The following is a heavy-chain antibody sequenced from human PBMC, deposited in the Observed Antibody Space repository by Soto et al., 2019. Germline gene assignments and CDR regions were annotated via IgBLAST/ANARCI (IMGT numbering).Heavy chain of an antibody. J-gene: IGHJ6*02. CDR1: GGSISSYY. V-gene: IGHV4-59*01. Sequence: SETLSLTCTVSGGSISSYYWSWIRQPPGKGLEWIGYIYYSGSTNYNPSLKSRVTISVDTSKNQFSLKLSSATAADTAVYYCARDFRVGPRGADPYGMDVWGQGTTVTVSS. CDR3: ARDFRVGPRGADPYGMDV. CDR2: IYYSGST. D-gene: IGHD3-10*01.